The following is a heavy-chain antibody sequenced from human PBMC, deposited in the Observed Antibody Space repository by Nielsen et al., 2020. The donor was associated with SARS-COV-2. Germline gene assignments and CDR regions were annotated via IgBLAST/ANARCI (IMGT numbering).Heavy chain of an antibody. V-gene: IGHV4-31*03. CDR1: GGSISSGSYY. CDR3: ARGLLLLWFGDPSKYYFDF. D-gene: IGHD3-10*01. CDR2: IYYNGNT. Sequence: SETLSLTCTVSGGSISSGSYYWTWIRQHPGKGLERIGYIYYNGNTYYNPSLKSRISVSVDTSKNQFSLRLSSVTAADTAVYYCARGLLLLWFGDPSKYYFDFWGPGTLVTVSS. J-gene: IGHJ4*02.